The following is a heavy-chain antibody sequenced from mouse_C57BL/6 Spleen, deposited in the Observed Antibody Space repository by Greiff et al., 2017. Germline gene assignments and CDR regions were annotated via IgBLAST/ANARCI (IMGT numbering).Heavy chain of an antibody. J-gene: IGHJ2*01. CDR2: IDPANGNT. D-gene: IGHD1-1*01. CDR3: ARWGDGSSYSYYFDY. Sequence: EVQLKESVAELVRPGASVKLSCTASGFNIKNTYMHWVKQRPEQGLEWIGRIDPANGNTKYAPKFQGKATITADTSSNTAYLQLSSLTSEDTAIYYCARWGDGSSYSYYFDYWGQGTTRTVSS. V-gene: IGHV14-3*01. CDR1: GFNIKNTY.